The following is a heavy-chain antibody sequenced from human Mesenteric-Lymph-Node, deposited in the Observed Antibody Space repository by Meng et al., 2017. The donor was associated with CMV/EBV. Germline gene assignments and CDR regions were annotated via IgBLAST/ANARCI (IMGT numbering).Heavy chain of an antibody. CDR2: ISAYNGNT. V-gene: IGHV1-18*01. CDR1: GYNFTSYG. D-gene: IGHD3-10*01. Sequence: SGYNFTSYGISWVRQAPGQGLEWMGWISAYNGNTNYAQKLQGRVTMTTDTSTSTAYMELRSLRSDDTAVYYCARGQSLWFGELSGYDYWGQGTLVTVSS. J-gene: IGHJ4*02. CDR3: ARGQSLWFGELSGYDY.